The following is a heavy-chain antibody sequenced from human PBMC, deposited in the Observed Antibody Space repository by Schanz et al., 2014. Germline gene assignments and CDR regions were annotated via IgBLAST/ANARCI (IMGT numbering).Heavy chain of an antibody. CDR1: GFSFGNYG. J-gene: IGHJ4*02. CDR3: VRDRRNADLDY. CDR2: ISGSGGST. V-gene: IGHV3-23*01. Sequence: EVQLLESGGGLVQPGGSLRLSCEASGFSFGNYGMSWVRQAPGKGLEWVSAISGSGGSTYYADSVKGRFTISRDNSKNTLYLQMNSLRAEDTAVYYCVRDRRNADLDYWGQGTLVTVSS. D-gene: IGHD1-1*01.